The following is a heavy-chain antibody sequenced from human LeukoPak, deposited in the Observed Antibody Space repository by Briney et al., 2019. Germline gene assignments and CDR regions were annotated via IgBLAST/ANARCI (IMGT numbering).Heavy chain of an antibody. CDR3: ARHEYSGSYYGLSWFDP. CDR1: GGSISSSGYY. CDR2: IYYSGST. V-gene: IGHV4-39*01. J-gene: IGHJ5*02. Sequence: SETLSLTCTVSGGSISSSGYYWGWIRQPPGKGLEWIASIYYSGSTYYNPSLKSRVTISVDTSKNQLSLKLSSLTAADTAVYYCARHEYSGSYYGLSWFDPWGQGTLVTVSA. D-gene: IGHD1-26*01.